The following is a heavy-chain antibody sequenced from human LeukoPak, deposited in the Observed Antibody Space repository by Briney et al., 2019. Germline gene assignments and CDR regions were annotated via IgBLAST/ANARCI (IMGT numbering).Heavy chain of an antibody. CDR2: ISYDGSNK. D-gene: IGHD2-15*01. V-gene: IGHV3-30-3*01. CDR1: GFTFSSYA. J-gene: IGHJ4*02. CDR3: ARGGPIYCSGDSCYPGDY. Sequence: GGSLRLSCAASGFTFSSYAMHWVRQAPGKGLEWVAVISYDGSNKYYADSVKGRFTISRDNSKNTLYLQMNSLRAEDTAVYYCARGGPIYCSGDSCYPGDYWGQGTLVTVSS.